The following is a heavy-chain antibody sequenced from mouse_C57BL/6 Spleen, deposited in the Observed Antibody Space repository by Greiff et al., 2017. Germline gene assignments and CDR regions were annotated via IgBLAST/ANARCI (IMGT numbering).Heavy chain of an antibody. D-gene: IGHD1-1*01. CDR1: GYTFTSYW. J-gene: IGHJ2*01. CDR2: IYPSDSET. V-gene: IGHV1-61*01. Sequence: VQLQQPGAELVRPGSSVKLSCKASGYTFTSYWMDWVKQRHGQGLDWIGNIYPSDSETHYNQKFKDKATLTVDKSSSTAYMQLSSLTSEDSAVYYCARRYYGSSYGYFDYWGQGTTLTVSS. CDR3: ARRYYGSSYGYFDY.